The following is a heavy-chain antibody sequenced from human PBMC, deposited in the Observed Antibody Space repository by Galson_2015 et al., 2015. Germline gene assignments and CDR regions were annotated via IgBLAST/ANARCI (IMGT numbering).Heavy chain of an antibody. CDR1: GYSFASFG. CDR3: ASTSSSWYYPFDY. Sequence: SVKVSCKASGYSFASFGITWVRQAPGQGLEWMGWISAYDGDTKYVQSLQGRVTMTTDTSTSTAYMELRSLRSDDTAVYYCASTSSSWYYPFDYWGQGTLVTVSS. J-gene: IGHJ4*02. CDR2: ISAYDGDT. V-gene: IGHV1-18*04. D-gene: IGHD6-13*01.